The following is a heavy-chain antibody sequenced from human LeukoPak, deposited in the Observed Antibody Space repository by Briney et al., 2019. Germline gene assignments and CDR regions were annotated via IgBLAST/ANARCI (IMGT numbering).Heavy chain of an antibody. CDR3: ARPEVAGSRNGFDI. CDR1: GQSVSGSRSY. Sequence: SETLSLTCAVYGQSVSGSRSYWAWIRQPPGKGLEWIGYIYASGSTYSNPSLKSRVTISADTSKNQLSLKLSSVTAADTAVYYCARPEVAGSRNGFDISGQGTMVTVSS. D-gene: IGHD6-19*01. V-gene: IGHV4-4*09. CDR2: IYASGST. J-gene: IGHJ3*02.